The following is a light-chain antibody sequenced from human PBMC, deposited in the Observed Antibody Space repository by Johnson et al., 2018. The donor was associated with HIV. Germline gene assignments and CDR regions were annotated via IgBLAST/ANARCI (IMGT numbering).Light chain of an antibody. CDR1: SSNIGNNY. CDR2: DNN. J-gene: IGLJ1*01. CDR3: GSWDSSLSAYV. Sequence: QSVLTQPPSVSAAPGQKVTISCSGSSSNIGNNYVSWYQQLPGTAPKLLIYDNNKRPSGIPDRFSGSQSGTSGPLGITGPQPGDEADYYCGSWDSSLSAYVFGTGTKVTVL. V-gene: IGLV1-51*01.